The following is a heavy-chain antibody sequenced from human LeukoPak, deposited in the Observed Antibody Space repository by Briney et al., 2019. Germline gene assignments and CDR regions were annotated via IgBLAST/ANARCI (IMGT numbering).Heavy chain of an antibody. V-gene: IGHV3-23*01. CDR2: ISGSGSRT. CDR3: AKDYCRDGNCPFPFLDS. CDR1: GFTFGGFV. Sequence: GGSLRLTCAASGFTFGGFVMTWVRQAPGKGLEWVSDISGSGSRTYDADSVKGRFILSRDNSKNTVYMQMSSLRAEDTATYYCAKDYCRDGNCPFPFLDSWGQGTLVTVSS. J-gene: IGHJ4*02. D-gene: IGHD2-15*01.